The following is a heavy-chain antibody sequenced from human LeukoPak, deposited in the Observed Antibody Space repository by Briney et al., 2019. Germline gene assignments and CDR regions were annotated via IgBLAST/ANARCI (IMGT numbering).Heavy chain of an antibody. CDR1: GGSFSGYY. D-gene: IGHD3-10*01. Sequence: SETLSLTCAVYGGSFSGYYWSWIRQPPGKGLEWIGEINHSGSTNYNPSLKSRVTISVDTSKNQFSLKLSSVTAADTAVYYCARHEAEYYYGSGSHYFDYWGQGTLVTVSS. CDR2: INHSGST. V-gene: IGHV4-34*01. CDR3: ARHEAEYYYGSGSHYFDY. J-gene: IGHJ4*02.